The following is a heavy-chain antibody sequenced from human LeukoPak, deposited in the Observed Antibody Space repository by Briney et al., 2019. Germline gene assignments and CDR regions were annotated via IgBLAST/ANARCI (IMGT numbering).Heavy chain of an antibody. J-gene: IGHJ4*02. CDR2: INPNTGDT. D-gene: IGHD6-19*01. Sequence: ASVKVSCKASGYTFTGYYMHWVRQAPGQGLEWMGWINPNTGDTHYAQRFQGRVTMTRDTTINTAYMELNRLTSDDTAVYYCASYPRYSSSPPFDYWGQETLVTVSS. CDR1: GYTFTGYY. V-gene: IGHV1-2*02. CDR3: ASYPRYSSSPPFDY.